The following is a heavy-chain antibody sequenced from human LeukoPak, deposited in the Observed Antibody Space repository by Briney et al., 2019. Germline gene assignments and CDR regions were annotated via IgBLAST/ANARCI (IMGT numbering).Heavy chain of an antibody. V-gene: IGHV6-1*01. D-gene: IGHD3-16*01. Sequence: SQTLSLTSALSGVSVSMVSTAWHSARQSPSRGLEWLGRTYYRSKWNNDYAVSVRGRITINPDTSKNQFSPLLNSVTPEDTAVYYGGRLGEVDGTSCPFDYWGQGTLVTVSS. CDR1: GVSVSMVSTA. CDR3: GRLGEVDGTSCPFDY. CDR2: TYYRSKWNN. J-gene: IGHJ4*02.